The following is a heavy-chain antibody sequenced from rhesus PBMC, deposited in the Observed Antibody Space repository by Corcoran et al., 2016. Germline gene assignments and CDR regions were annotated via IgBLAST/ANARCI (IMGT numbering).Heavy chain of an antibody. D-gene: IGHD1-7*02. CDR1: GGYGSSSNW. CDR3: ARYNWNADAFDF. J-gene: IGHJ3*01. V-gene: IGHV4-65*01. CDR2: ISGSSGST. Sequence: QVQLQESGPGMVKPSATLSLTCAAAGGYGSSSNWWSWIRQPPGKGLEWIGYISGSSGSTYYNPSLKSRVTISTDTSKNQFSLKLSSVTAADTAVYYCARYNWNADAFDFWGQGLRVTVSS.